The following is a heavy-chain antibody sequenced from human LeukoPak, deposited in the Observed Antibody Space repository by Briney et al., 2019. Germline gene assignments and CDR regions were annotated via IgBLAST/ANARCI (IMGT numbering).Heavy chain of an antibody. J-gene: IGHJ4*02. CDR2: ISSGGDYK. CDR1: GFTFSRFW. D-gene: IGHD3-22*01. V-gene: IGHV3-23*01. Sequence: PGGSLRLSCAASGFTFSRFWMNWVRQAPGKGLEWVSAISSGGDYKYYADSVKGQFTISRDNSKNTLYLQMNSLRAEDTAVYYCAKDGKRITMIGVVRRGHYFDSWGQGTLVTVSS. CDR3: AKDGKRITMIGVVRRGHYFDS.